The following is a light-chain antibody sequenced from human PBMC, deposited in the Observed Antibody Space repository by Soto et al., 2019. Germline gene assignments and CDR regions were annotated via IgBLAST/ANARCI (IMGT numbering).Light chain of an antibody. CDR2: GAS. Sequence: EIVLTQSPGTLSLSPGERATLSCRASQSVSSTYLAWYQQKPGQATRLLIYGASSRATGIPDRFSGSGSGTDFTLTITTLEPEDFVVYYCQQYGTSPFSFGGGTKVEIK. V-gene: IGKV3-20*01. CDR1: QSVSSTY. J-gene: IGKJ4*01. CDR3: QQYGTSPFS.